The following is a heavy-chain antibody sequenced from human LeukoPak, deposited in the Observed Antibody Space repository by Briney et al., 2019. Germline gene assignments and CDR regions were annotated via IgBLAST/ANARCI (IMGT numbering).Heavy chain of an antibody. CDR2: INTYTGKA. Sequence: WASVNVSCKASGYTFNGYGINWVRQAPGQGLEWVGWINTYTGKAEYAQNYQGRVSVTTDMSTNTAFMEVRNLRSDDTAVYFCARGQYNYALDVWGQGILLTVSS. J-gene: IGHJ3*01. V-gene: IGHV1-18*01. CDR3: ARGQYNYALDV. CDR1: GYTFNGYG. D-gene: IGHD5-24*01.